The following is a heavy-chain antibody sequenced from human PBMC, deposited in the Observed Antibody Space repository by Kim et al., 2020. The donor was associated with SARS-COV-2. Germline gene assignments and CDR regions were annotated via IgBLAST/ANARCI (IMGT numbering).Heavy chain of an antibody. Sequence: GGSLRLSCAASGFTFSSYAMHWVRQAPGKGLEWVAVIWYDGSNKYYADSVKGRFTISRDNSKNTLYLQMNSLRAEDTAVYYCAKGRRFGESRGQGTLVTVSS. CDR1: GFTFSSYA. CDR2: IWYDGSNK. V-gene: IGHV3-33*06. CDR3: AKGRRFGES. J-gene: IGHJ4*02. D-gene: IGHD3-10*01.